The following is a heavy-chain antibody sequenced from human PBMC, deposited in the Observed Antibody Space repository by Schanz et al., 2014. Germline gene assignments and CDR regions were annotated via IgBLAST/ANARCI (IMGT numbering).Heavy chain of an antibody. CDR1: GFTFSSYA. Sequence: QVQLVESGGGLVKPGGSLRLSCAASGFTFSSYAMHWVRQAPGKGLEWVALISNDGSIKYYADSVEGRFTISRENAKNSLYLQMNSLRAGDTAVYYCARVPYGSGSYWDYWGQGTLVTVSS. V-gene: IGHV3-30*14. CDR2: ISNDGSIK. J-gene: IGHJ4*02. CDR3: ARVPYGSGSYWDY. D-gene: IGHD3-10*01.